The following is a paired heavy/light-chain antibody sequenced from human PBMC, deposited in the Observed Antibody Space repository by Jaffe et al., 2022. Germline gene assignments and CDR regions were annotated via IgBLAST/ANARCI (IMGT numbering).Heavy chain of an antibody. CDR2: ISSSSSTI. Sequence: EVQLVESGGGLVQPGGSLRLSCAASGFTFSSYSMNWVRQAPGKGLEWVSYISSSSSTIYYADSVKGRFTISRDNAKNSLYLQMNSLRAEDTAVYYCARDTRALDEYYYYYYYMDVWGKGTTVTVSS. CDR1: GFTFSSYS. V-gene: IGHV3-48*01. D-gene: IGHD1-1*01. CDR3: ARDTRALDEYYYYYYYMDV. J-gene: IGHJ6*03.
Light chain of an antibody. CDR2: GAS. J-gene: IGKJ1*01. CDR1: QSVSSN. Sequence: EIVMTQSPATLSVSPGERATLSCRASQSVSSNLAWYQQKPGQAPRLLIYGASTRATGIPARFSGSGSGTEFTLTISSLQSEDFAVYYCQQYNNWAPRTFGQGTKVEIK. CDR3: QQYNNWAPRT. V-gene: IGKV3-15*01.